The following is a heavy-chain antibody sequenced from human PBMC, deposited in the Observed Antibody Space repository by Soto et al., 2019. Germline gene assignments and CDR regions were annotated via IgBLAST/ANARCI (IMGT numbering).Heavy chain of an antibody. D-gene: IGHD3-10*01. CDR2: IRSKAYGGTT. CDR1: GFTFGDYA. Sequence: PGGSLRLSCTASGFTFGDYAMSRFRQAPGKGLEWVGLIRSKAYGGTTEYAASVKGRFTISRDDSKSIAYLQMNSLKTEDTAVYYCTRDLITMVRGVIIPYYYGMDVWGQGTTVTVS. CDR3: TRDLITMVRGVIIPYYYGMDV. V-gene: IGHV3-49*03. J-gene: IGHJ6*02.